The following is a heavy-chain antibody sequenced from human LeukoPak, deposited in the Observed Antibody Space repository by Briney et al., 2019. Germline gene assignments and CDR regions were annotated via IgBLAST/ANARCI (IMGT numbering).Heavy chain of an antibody. CDR3: ARGPDYFDY. V-gene: IGHV3-72*01. J-gene: IGHJ4*02. CDR1: GFTFSDHY. Sequence: GGSLGLSCAASGFTFSDHYMDWVRQAPGKGLEWVGRTRNKANSYTTEYAASVKGRFTISRDDSKNSLYLQMNSLKTEDTAVYYCARGPDYFDYWGQGTLVTVSS. CDR2: TRNKANSYTT.